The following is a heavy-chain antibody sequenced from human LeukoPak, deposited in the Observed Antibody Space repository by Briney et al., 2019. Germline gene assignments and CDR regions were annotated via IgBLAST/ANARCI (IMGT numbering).Heavy chain of an antibody. CDR1: GFTFSSYA. CDR2: ISGSGGNT. D-gene: IGHD3-10*01. J-gene: IGHJ4*02. V-gene: IGHV3-23*01. CDR3: AKYNYHGSGSYYNDFDY. Sequence: GGSLRLSCAASGFTFSSYAMSWVRQTPGKGLEWVSAISGSGGNTYYADSVKGRFTISRDNSKNTLYLQMNSLRAEDTAVYYCAKYNYHGSGSYYNDFDYWGQGTLVTVSS.